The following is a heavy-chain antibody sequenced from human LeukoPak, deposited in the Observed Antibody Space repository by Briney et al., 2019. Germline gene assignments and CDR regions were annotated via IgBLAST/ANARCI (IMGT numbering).Heavy chain of an antibody. D-gene: IGHD1-26*01. Sequence: PQASVKVSCKASGYTFTSYDINWVRQATGQGLEWMGWMNPNSGNTGYAQKFQGRVTMTRNTSISTAYMELSSLRSEDTAVYYCARGQWEEYYYYMDVWGKGATVTVSS. J-gene: IGHJ6*03. CDR2: MNPNSGNT. CDR3: ARGQWEEYYYYMDV. V-gene: IGHV1-8*01. CDR1: GYTFTSYD.